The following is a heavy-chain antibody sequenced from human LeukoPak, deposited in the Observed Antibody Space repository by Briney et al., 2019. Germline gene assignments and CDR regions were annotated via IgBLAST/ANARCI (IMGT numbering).Heavy chain of an antibody. Sequence: PGRSLRLSCAASGFTFSKYGMHWVRQAPGKGLEWVTVLSFDGSNKYYADSVKGRFTISRDNAKNSLYLQMNSLRAEDTAVYYCARDLGMVRGAYFDYWGQGTLVTVSS. CDR2: LSFDGSNK. D-gene: IGHD3-10*01. CDR1: GFTFSKYG. V-gene: IGHV3-30*03. CDR3: ARDLGMVRGAYFDY. J-gene: IGHJ4*02.